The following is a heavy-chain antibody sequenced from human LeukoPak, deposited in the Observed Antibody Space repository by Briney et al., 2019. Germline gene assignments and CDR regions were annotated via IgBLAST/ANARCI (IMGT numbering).Heavy chain of an antibody. V-gene: IGHV3-30*02. CDR2: IGHDGSFK. J-gene: IGHJ3*02. Sequence: GGSLRLSCIVSGFNFNTYGFHWFRQAPGKGLEWLAFIGHDGSFKYYADSVRGRFTISRDNSKNTLYLQMNSLRADDTALYRCAKDLSDSFDIWGQGTKVTVSS. CDR3: AKDLSDSFDI. CDR1: GFNFNTYG. D-gene: IGHD2/OR15-2a*01.